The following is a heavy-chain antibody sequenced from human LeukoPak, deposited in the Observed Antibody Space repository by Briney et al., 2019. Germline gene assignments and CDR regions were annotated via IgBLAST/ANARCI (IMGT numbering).Heavy chain of an antibody. CDR2: ICYSGA. CDR3: ARRPPAAGADWFDP. V-gene: IGHV4-39*01. J-gene: IGHJ5*02. CDR1: GDSISSNTYC. Sequence: SETLSLTCSVSGDSISSNTYCWGWIRQPPGKGLEWIATICYSGAYYNPSLKSRLTKSIDTSSNQFSLNLNSVTAADTAVYYCARRPPAAGADWFDPWGQGILVTVSS. D-gene: IGHD2-15*01.